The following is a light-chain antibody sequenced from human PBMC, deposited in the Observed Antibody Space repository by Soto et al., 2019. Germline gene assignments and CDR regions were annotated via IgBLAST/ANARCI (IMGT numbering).Light chain of an antibody. CDR1: ASDVGGYNY. CDR2: DVT. J-gene: IGLJ2*01. Sequence: QSVLTQPASVSGSPGQSITISCTGTASDVGGYNYVSWYQHHPGTAPKLIIYDVTNRPSGVSNRFSGSKSGNTASLTISGLQADDEADYYCSSYTRSDTPVLFGGGTKVTVL. V-gene: IGLV2-14*03. CDR3: SSYTRSDTPVL.